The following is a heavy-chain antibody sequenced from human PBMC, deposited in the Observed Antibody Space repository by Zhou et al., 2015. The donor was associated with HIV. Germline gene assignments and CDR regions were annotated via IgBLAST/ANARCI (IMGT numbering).Heavy chain of an antibody. CDR1: GDTFSSYA. CDR2: IIPLFGTV. Sequence: QVQLVQSGAEVKKPGSSVKVSCKTSGDTFSSYAISWVRQAPGQGLEWMGEIIPLFGTVNYAWNFQDRLTITADEITRTAYMELSRLTSDDTAIYYCARDEMYNWNFFGMEVWGQGTTVIVSS. D-gene: IGHD1-20*01. J-gene: IGHJ6*02. V-gene: IGHV1-69*01. CDR3: ARDEMYNWNFFGMEV.